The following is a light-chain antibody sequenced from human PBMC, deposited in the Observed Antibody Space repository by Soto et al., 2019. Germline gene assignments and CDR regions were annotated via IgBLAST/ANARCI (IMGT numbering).Light chain of an antibody. CDR3: QHRNNWPLRIT. V-gene: IGKV3-11*01. CDR2: DAY. CDR1: QSVDRY. J-gene: IGKJ5*01. Sequence: EVVLTQSPDTLSFAPGETATLSCRASQSVDRYVAWYQQKVGQAPRLLIYDAYSRATGVGARFTGSGSATDFSLTITSLEPEDFAVYYCQHRNNWPLRITFGQGTRLEI.